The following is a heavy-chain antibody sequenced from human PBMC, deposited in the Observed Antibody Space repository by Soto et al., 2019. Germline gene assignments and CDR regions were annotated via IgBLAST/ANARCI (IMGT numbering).Heavy chain of an antibody. CDR2: ISAYNGNT. D-gene: IGHD3-16*01. CDR1: GYTFTNFG. Sequence: QVQLVQSGAEVKKPGASVKVSCKTSGYTFTNFGLSWVRQAPGQGLEWMGWISAYNGNTNYAQNFQGRGTMSTDTATSTAYMWLRSLRSDDTAVYYCARGGTPIDYGGQGTLVTVSS. V-gene: IGHV1-18*01. J-gene: IGHJ4*02. CDR3: ARGGTPIDY.